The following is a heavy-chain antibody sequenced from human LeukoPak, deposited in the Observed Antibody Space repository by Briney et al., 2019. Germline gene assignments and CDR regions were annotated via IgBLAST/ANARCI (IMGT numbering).Heavy chain of an antibody. Sequence: GGSLRLSCAASGFTFSSYSMNWVRQAPGKGLEWVSSISNSGTYLYYANSVKGRFTISRDNAKSSLYLQMNTLSAEDTAVNYCARHGVVQDLDYWGQGTLVTVSS. CDR2: ISNSGTYL. J-gene: IGHJ4*02. CDR1: GFTFSSYS. V-gene: IGHV3-21*01. D-gene: IGHD2-15*01. CDR3: ARHGVVQDLDY.